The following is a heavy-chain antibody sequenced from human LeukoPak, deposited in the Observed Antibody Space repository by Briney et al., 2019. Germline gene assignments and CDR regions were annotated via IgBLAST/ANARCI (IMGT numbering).Heavy chain of an antibody. CDR2: IYYSGCT. J-gene: IGHJ6*02. CDR3: ARVRWLPSYYYGMDV. CDR1: GGSISSYY. Sequence: SETLSLTYTVSGGSISSYYWSWIGQPPGKGLEWIGYIYYSGCTNYNPSLKSRVTISVDTSKNQFSLKLSSVTAADTAVYYCARVRWLPSYYYGMDVWGQGTTVTVSS. D-gene: IGHD5-12*01. V-gene: IGHV4-59*01.